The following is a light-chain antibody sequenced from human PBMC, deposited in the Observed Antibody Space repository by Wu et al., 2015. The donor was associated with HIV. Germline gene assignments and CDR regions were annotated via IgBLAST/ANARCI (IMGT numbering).Light chain of an antibody. J-gene: IGKJ4*01. V-gene: IGKV3-20*01. CDR1: QSISANY. Sequence: EIVLTQPPGTLSLSPGERATLSCTASQSISANYLAWYQQRPGQAPRLLIFGVSNRATGIPARFSGSGSGTDFTLTISRLEPEDFAVYYCQQYGSSPLTFGGGTKVEIK. CDR3: QQYGSSPLT. CDR2: GVS.